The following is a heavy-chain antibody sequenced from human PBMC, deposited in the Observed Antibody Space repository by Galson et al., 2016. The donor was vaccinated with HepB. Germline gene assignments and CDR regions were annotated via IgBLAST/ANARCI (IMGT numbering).Heavy chain of an antibody. CDR3: ARGRDYGEYADGAMDV. V-gene: IGHV3-30*03. J-gene: IGHJ6*02. Sequence: SLRLSCAASGFSLSTYVINWVRQSPGKGLEWMAIMSSDGRNTYYADSVKGRFTISRDNTQNTIYFQMINLTAEDTAVYHCARGRDYGEYADGAMDVWGQGTAVTVSS. CDR1: GFSLSTYV. D-gene: IGHD4-17*01. CDR2: MSSDGRNT.